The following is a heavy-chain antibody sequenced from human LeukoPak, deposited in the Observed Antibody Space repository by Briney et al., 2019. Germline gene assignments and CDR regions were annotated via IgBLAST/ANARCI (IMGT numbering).Heavy chain of an antibody. V-gene: IGHV3-48*04. CDR2: ISSSSSTI. Sequence: GGSLRLSCAASGFTFSSYSMNWVRQAPGKGLEWVSYISSSSSTIYYADSVKGRFTTSRDNAKNSLYLQMNSLRAEDTAVYYCARGRVVVPAAIPKEGHYFDYWGQGTLVTVSS. J-gene: IGHJ4*02. CDR3: ARGRVVVPAAIPKEGHYFDY. D-gene: IGHD2-2*01. CDR1: GFTFSSYS.